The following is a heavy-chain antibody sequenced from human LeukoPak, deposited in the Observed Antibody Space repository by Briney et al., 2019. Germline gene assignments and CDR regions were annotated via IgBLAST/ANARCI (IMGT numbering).Heavy chain of an antibody. CDR2: ISTTSSDT. CDR3: ARSRPYYYYGMDV. V-gene: IGHV3-11*06. Sequence: PGGSLRLSCVASGFTFSDYYMSWIRQAPGKGLEWVSYISTTSSDTNYAGSVKGRFTISRDNAKNSLYLQMNSLRAEDTAVYYCARSRPYYYYGMDVWGQGTTVTVSS. CDR1: GFTFSDYY. J-gene: IGHJ6*02.